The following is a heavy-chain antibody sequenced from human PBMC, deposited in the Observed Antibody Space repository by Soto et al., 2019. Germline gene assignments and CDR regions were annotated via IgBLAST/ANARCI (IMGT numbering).Heavy chain of an antibody. CDR1: GFTFSNAW. J-gene: IGHJ5*02. CDR3: TEGSRGDSRWP. CDR2: IRSKAYGGTT. Sequence: PGGSMRLSCAASGFTFSNAWVSWFRQAPGKGLEWVGFIRSKAYGGTTEYAASVKGRFTISRDDSKSIAYLQMNSLKTEDTAVYYCTEGSRGDSRWPWGQGTLVTVSS. V-gene: IGHV3-49*03. D-gene: IGHD2-21*02.